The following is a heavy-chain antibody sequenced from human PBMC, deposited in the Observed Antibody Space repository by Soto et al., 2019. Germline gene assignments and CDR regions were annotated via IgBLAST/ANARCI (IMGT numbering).Heavy chain of an antibody. CDR3: ARPTDYHYGMQV. CDR2: IYPHDSDT. D-gene: IGHD4-17*01. CDR1: GYHFHTYW. V-gene: IGHV5-51*01. J-gene: IGHJ6*02. Sequence: PGEPLKISCKGSGYHFHTYWIACVRQMPGKGLEWMGFIYPHDSDTRYSPSFRGQVTISADKSINTAYLQWTSLKASDTAIYFCARPTDYHYGMQVWGQGTTVTVSS.